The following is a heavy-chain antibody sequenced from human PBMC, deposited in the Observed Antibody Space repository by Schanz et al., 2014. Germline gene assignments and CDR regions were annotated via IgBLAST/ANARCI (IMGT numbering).Heavy chain of an antibody. CDR3: SKDKQGSRSDDS. Sequence: EVKLVESGGGLVQPGGSLRLSCAASGFSFSTYAMSWARQTPGKGLEWVSSITTGGNTYYRDSVKGRFIVSRDNSKNTLYLEMNRLRVDDTAVYYCSKDKQGSRSDDSWGQGTLXTVSS. CDR1: GFSFSTYA. D-gene: IGHD2-15*01. V-gene: IGHV3-23*04. CDR2: ITTGGNT. J-gene: IGHJ5*01.